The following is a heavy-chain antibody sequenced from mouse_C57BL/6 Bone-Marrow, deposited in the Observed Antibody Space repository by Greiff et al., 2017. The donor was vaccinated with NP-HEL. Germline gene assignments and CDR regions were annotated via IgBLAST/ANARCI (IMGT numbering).Heavy chain of an antibody. Sequence: SGPELVKPGASVKIPCKASGYTFTDYNMDWVKQSHGKSLEWIGDINPNNGGTIYNQKFKGKATLTVDKSSSTAYMELRILTSEDTAVYYCARTFYDYDWYFDVWGTGTTVTVSS. V-gene: IGHV1-18*01. CDR3: ARTFYDYDWYFDV. D-gene: IGHD2-4*01. CDR2: INPNNGGT. J-gene: IGHJ1*03. CDR1: GYTFTDYN.